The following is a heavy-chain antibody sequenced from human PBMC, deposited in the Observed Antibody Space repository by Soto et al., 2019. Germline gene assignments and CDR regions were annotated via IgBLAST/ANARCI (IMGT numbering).Heavy chain of an antibody. CDR1: GGSVTSNEDS. CDR2: ISNSGST. Sequence: SESLSLTCTASGGSVTSNEDSWTSIRQSRGKGLESTENISNSGSTGYNPSLKARLSMSVDRSKNQFTLRLTSVTAADTAVYFCATESGSTYGYFDHWGQGTQVTVSS. J-gene: IGHJ4*02. D-gene: IGHD2-8*01. CDR3: ATESGSTYGYFDH. V-gene: IGHV4-30-4*08.